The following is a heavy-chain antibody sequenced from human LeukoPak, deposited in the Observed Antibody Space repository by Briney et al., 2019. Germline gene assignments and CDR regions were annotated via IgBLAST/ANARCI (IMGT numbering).Heavy chain of an antibody. CDR2: ISGSGGST. D-gene: IGHD5-18*01. V-gene: IGHV3-23*01. CDR1: GFTFSSYA. J-gene: IGHJ3*02. CDR3: AGGSGYSFRGRAFDI. Sequence: GGSLRLSCAASGFTFSSYAMSWVRQAPGKGLEWVSAISGSGGSTYYADSVKGRFTISRDNSKNTLYLQMNSLRAEGTAVYYCAGGSGYSFRGRAFDIWGQGTMVTVSS.